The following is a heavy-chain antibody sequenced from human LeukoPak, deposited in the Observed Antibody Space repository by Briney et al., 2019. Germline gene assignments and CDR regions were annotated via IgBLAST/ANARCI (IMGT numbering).Heavy chain of an antibody. Sequence: SETLSLTCAAYGGSFSGYYWSWIRQPPGKGLEWIGEINHSGSTNYNPSLKSRVTISVDTSKNQFSLKLSSVTAADTAVYYCARTSTVSNVYWYFDLWGRGTLVTVSS. CDR3: ARTSTVSNVYWYFDL. D-gene: IGHD4-17*01. CDR1: GGSFSGYY. CDR2: INHSGST. V-gene: IGHV4-34*01. J-gene: IGHJ2*01.